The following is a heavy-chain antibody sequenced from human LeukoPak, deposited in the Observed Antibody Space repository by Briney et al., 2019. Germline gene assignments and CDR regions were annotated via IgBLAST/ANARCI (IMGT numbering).Heavy chain of an antibody. D-gene: IGHD6-19*01. CDR3: AKDIDYSSDYFDY. Sequence: GGSLRLSCAASGFTFSSYSMNWVRQAPGKGLEWVSSISSSSSYIYYADSVKGRFTISRDNAKNSLYLQMNSLRAEDTAVYYCAKDIDYSSDYFDYWGQGTLVTVSS. CDR2: ISSSSSYI. CDR1: GFTFSSYS. V-gene: IGHV3-21*01. J-gene: IGHJ4*02.